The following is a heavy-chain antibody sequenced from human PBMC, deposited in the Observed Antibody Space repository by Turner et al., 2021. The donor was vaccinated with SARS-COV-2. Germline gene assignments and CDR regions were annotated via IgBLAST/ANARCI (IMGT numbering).Heavy chain of an antibody. CDR3: ATVFAVAGLSYGMDV. D-gene: IGHD6-19*01. J-gene: IGHJ6*02. Sequence: QVQLVQSGAEVQKPGASVKVSCKVSGYTLIELSMHWVRQAPGKGLGWMGGFDPEDVETIYAQKFQGRVTMTEDTSTDTAYMELSSLRSEDTAVYYCATVFAVAGLSYGMDVWGQGTTVTVSS. V-gene: IGHV1-24*01. CDR2: FDPEDVET. CDR1: GYTLIELS.